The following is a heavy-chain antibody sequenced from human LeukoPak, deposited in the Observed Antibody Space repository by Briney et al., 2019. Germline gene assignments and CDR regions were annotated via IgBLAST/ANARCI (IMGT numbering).Heavy chain of an antibody. J-gene: IGHJ3*02. Sequence: PSETLSLTCTVSGGSISSYYWSWIRQPPGKGPEWIGYIYYSGSTNYNPSLKSRVTISVDTSKNQFSLKLSSVTAADTAVYYCASEPRIGDAFDIWGQGTMVTVSS. V-gene: IGHV4-59*01. CDR2: IYYSGST. CDR1: GGSISSYY. D-gene: IGHD2-15*01. CDR3: ASEPRIGDAFDI.